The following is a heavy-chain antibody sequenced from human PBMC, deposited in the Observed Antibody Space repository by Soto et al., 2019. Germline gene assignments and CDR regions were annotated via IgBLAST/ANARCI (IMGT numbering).Heavy chain of an antibody. J-gene: IGHJ5*02. D-gene: IGHD3-10*01. CDR1: GYTFTGYF. CDR3: ARVIRGAYYNSPLDT. V-gene: IGHV1-2*02. CDR2: INTYSGGA. Sequence: ASVKVSCKASGYTFTGYFMHWVRRAPGQGLEWMGWINTYSGGADYAQSFKGRVTMTSDTSISTVYMELSRLRFDDTAVYYCARVIRGAYYNSPLDTWGQGTVVTVSS.